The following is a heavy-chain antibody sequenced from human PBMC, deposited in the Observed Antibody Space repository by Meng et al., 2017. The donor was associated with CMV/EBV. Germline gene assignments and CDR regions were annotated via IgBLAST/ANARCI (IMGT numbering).Heavy chain of an antibody. J-gene: IGHJ4*02. CDR2: INPSGSSA. Sequence: VELFQAGPEENEPGASENVACKAYGYTFTSYYMPWVRLTPGQRLEWMGLINPSGSSASYDKKFQARVTMTRDTSTSTVYMEPSSLRFEDTAVDYRALAEYTSSLFDYWGQGTLVTVSS. CDR1: GYTFTSYY. V-gene: IGHV1-46*01. CDR3: ALAEYTSSLFDY. D-gene: IGHD6-13*01.